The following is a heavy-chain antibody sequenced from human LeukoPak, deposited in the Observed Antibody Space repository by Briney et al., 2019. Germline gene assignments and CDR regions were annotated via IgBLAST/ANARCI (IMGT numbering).Heavy chain of an antibody. CDR2: IGAAGDT. CDR1: GFTFSGYD. D-gene: IGHD2-2*01. CDR3: VRACTSSRCYTPRGLDL. J-gene: IGHJ3*01. Sequence: GGSLRLSCAASGFTFSGYDMHWVRQATGKGLEWVSVIGAAGDTFYAASVKGRFHISRGSGRNVLYLQMNSLRAGDTAVYYCVRACTSSRCYTPRGLDLWGQGTMVTVSS. V-gene: IGHV3-13*01.